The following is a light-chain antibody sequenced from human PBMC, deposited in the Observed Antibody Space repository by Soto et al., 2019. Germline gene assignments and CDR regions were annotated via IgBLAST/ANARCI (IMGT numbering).Light chain of an antibody. V-gene: IGKV3-11*01. Sequence: EIVLTQSPATLSLSPGERATLSCRASQNVANYLDWYQQKPGQAPRLLIYGASSRATGIPDRFSGSGSGTEFTLTISSLEPEDFAVYYCQQRSNWPTFGQGTRLEIK. CDR1: QNVANY. J-gene: IGKJ5*01. CDR3: QQRSNWPT. CDR2: GAS.